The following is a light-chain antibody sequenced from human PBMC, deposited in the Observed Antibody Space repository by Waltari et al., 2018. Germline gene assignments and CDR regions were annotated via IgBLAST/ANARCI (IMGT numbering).Light chain of an antibody. CDR1: QEISTF. V-gene: IGKV1-12*01. CDR2: QTS. CDR3: QQHVSFPPT. Sequence: DIQMTQSPSSLSASVGERVTITCRASQEISTFLAWYQQKPAKAPKLLIYQTSTLHSGVPSRLSGSRSGTTYTLTINNLQPEDFATYYCQQHVSFPPTFGGGTKVE. J-gene: IGKJ4*01.